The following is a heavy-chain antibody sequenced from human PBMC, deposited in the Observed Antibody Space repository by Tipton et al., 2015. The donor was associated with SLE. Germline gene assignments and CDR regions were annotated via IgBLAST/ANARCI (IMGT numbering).Heavy chain of an antibody. J-gene: IGHJ4*02. Sequence: SLRLSCAASGFTFSSYSMNWVRQAPGKGLEWVSSISSSSSYIYYADSVKGRFTISRDNAKNSLYLQMNSLRAEDTAVYYCAKWYSSGWYSDYWGQGTLVTVSS. CDR2: ISSSSSYI. V-gene: IGHV3-21*03. CDR3: AKWYSSGWYSDY. CDR1: GFTFSSYS. D-gene: IGHD6-19*01.